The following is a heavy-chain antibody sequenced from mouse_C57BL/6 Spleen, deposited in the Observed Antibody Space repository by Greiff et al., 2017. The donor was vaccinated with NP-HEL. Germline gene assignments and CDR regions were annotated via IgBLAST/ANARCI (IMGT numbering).Heavy chain of an antibody. D-gene: IGHD2-4*01. Sequence: QVQLKQSGAELVRPGTSVKVSCKASGYAFTNYLIEWVKQRPGQGLEWIGVINPGSGGTNYNEKFKGKATLTADKSSSTAYMQLSSLTSEDSAVYCWARGDDYDVGYAMDYWGQGTSVNVAA. J-gene: IGHJ4*01. CDR1: GYAFTNYL. CDR3: ARGDDYDVGYAMDY. V-gene: IGHV1-54*01. CDR2: INPGSGGT.